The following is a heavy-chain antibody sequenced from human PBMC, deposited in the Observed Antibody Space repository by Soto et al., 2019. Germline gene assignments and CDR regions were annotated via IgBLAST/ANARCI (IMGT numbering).Heavy chain of an antibody. V-gene: IGHV1-18*01. CDR2: ISAYNGNT. Sequence: QVQLVQSGAEVKKPGASVKVSCKASGYTFTSYGISWVRQAPGQGLEWMGWISAYNGNTNYAQKLQGRVTMTTDTXXXXXXXXXXXXXXXXXXXXXXXXXXXAGXCDYWGQGTLVTVSS. CDR3: XXXXXAGXCDY. CDR1: GYTFTSYG. J-gene: IGHJ4*02. D-gene: IGHD2-15*01.